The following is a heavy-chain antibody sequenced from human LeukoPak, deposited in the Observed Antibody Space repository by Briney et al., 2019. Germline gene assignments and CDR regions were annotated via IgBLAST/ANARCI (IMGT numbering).Heavy chain of an antibody. CDR3: ARDGARSGGESWFDP. J-gene: IGHJ5*02. CDR2: IYSGGST. CDR1: GFTVSSNY. D-gene: IGHD2-21*01. V-gene: IGHV3-53*01. Sequence: GGSLRLSCAASGFTVSSNYMSWVRQAPGKGLEWVSVIYSGGSTYYADSVKGRFTISRDNAKNSLYLQMNSLRAEDTAVYYCARDGARSGGESWFDPWGQGTLVTVSS.